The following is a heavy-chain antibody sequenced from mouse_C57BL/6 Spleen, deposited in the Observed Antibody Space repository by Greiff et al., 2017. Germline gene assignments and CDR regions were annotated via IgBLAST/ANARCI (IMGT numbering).Heavy chain of an antibody. Sequence: QVQLQQSGAELVRPGTSVKMSCKASGYTFTNYWIGWAKQRPGPGLEWIGDIYPGGGYTTYNEQFKGKAPLTAAKSSSTAYMQVSSLTSEDSAIYYCAREGDGNYVSPFDYWGQGTTLTVSS. J-gene: IGHJ2*01. V-gene: IGHV1-63*01. CDR2: IYPGGGYT. CDR3: AREGDGNYVSPFDY. D-gene: IGHD2-1*01. CDR1: GYTFTNYW.